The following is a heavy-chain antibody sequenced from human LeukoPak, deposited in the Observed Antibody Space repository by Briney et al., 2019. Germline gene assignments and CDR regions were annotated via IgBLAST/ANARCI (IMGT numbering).Heavy chain of an antibody. CDR2: INWNGAST. D-gene: IGHD2-2*01. V-gene: IGHV3-20*04. J-gene: IGHJ6*03. CDR1: GFALDVYG. CDR3: ARNAAARYYYMDV. Sequence: GGSLRLYCAASGFALDVYGMSWVRQAPGTGLEWLSGINWNGASTTYADSVKGRFTISRDNAKKSLYLHMTSLRAEDTALYYCARNAAARYYYMDVWGEGTTVTVSS.